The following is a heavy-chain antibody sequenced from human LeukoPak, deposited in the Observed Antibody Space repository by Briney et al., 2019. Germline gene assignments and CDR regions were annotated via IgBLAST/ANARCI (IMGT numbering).Heavy chain of an antibody. Sequence: ASVKVSCKASGGTFSSYAISWVRQAPGQGLEWMGGIIPIFGTANYAQKFQGRVTITTDESTSTAYMELSSLGSEDTAVYYCASRKRIAAAAGGNAFDIWGQGTMVTVSS. J-gene: IGHJ3*02. CDR1: GGTFSSYA. CDR2: IIPIFGTA. D-gene: IGHD6-13*01. V-gene: IGHV1-69*05. CDR3: ASRKRIAAAAGGNAFDI.